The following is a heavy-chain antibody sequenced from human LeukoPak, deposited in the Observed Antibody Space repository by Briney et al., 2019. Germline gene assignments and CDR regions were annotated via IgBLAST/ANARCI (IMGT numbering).Heavy chain of an antibody. V-gene: IGHV4-59*01. CDR3: ARGGRGSFDY. CDR2: IYYSGST. J-gene: IGHJ4*02. CDR1: GGSISSYY. D-gene: IGHD3-16*01. Sequence: SEALSLTCTVSGGSISSYYWSWIRQPPGKGLEWIGYIYYSGSTNYNPSLKSRVTISVDTSKNQFSLKLSSVTAADTAVYYCARGGRGSFDYWGQGTLVTVSS.